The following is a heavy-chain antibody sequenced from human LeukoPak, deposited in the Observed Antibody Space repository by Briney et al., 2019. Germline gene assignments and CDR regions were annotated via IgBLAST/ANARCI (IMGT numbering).Heavy chain of an antibody. CDR2: IYYSGST. D-gene: IGHD3-10*01. V-gene: IGHV4-39*01. CDR3: ARHCQSPWFGEGLDP. J-gene: IGHJ5*02. Sequence: KPSETLSLTCTVSGGSISSSSYYWGWIRQPPGKGLEWIGSIYYSGSTYYNPSLKSRVTISVDTSKNQFSLKLSSVTAADTAVYYCARHCQSPWFGEGLDPWGQGTLVTVSS. CDR1: GGSISSSSYY.